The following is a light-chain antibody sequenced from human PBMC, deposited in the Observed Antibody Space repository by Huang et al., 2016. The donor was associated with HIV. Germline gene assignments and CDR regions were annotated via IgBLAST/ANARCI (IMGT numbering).Light chain of an antibody. CDR2: AAS. Sequence: ETVMPQSPVTLSVSPGDRASLSCRSSQIVSSHLAWYQQKPGQAPRLLSYAASTRATGVPARFSGSGAGTEFTLTISTLQSEDSAVYYCQQYNDFRSTFGHGTRVEIK. J-gene: IGKJ3*01. CDR3: QQYNDFRST. CDR1: QIVSSH. V-gene: IGKV3-15*01.